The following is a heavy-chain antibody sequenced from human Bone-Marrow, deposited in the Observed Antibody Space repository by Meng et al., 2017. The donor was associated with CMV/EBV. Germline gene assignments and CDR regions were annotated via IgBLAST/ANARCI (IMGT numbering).Heavy chain of an antibody. CDR1: GDSISSGGYY. Sequence: LRLSCTVSGDSISSGGYYWSWIRQHPGKGLEWIGYIYYSGSPYYSPSLKSRITISIDTSKNHFSLKLGSVSAADTAVYYCARLVTIFGVAHYWGQGILVTVSS. D-gene: IGHD3-3*01. CDR2: IYYSGSP. CDR3: ARLVTIFGVAHY. V-gene: IGHV4-31*03. J-gene: IGHJ4*02.